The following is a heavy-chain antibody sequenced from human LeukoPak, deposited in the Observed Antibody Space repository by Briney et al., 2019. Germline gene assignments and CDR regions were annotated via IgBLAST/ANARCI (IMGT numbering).Heavy chain of an antibody. V-gene: IGHV3-33*01. D-gene: IGHD1-14*01. J-gene: IGHJ4*02. CDR2: IAYHGSRA. CDR1: GFTFGGYG. CDR3: TRYNNDHFDY. Sequence: PGGSLRLSCAGSGFTFGGYGMHWFRQTPGKGLEWVAVIAYHGSRAFYADSVKGRFTISRDNSKNTMSVQMDDLRAEDTAVYYCTRYNNDHFDYWGQGTLVTVSS.